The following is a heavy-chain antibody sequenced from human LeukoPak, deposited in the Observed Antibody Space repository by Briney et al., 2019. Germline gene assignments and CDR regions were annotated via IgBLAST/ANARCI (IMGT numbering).Heavy chain of an antibody. Sequence: AGGSLRLSCAASGFTFSSSWMSWVRQAPGKGLEWVANINEDGSAKYYVDSVKGRFTISRDNAKGSLDLQVNSLGAEDTAVYYCTRSRRDGNDYWGQGTLVTVSS. J-gene: IGHJ4*02. V-gene: IGHV3-7*01. D-gene: IGHD5-24*01. CDR3: TRSRRDGNDY. CDR1: GFTFSSSW. CDR2: INEDGSAK.